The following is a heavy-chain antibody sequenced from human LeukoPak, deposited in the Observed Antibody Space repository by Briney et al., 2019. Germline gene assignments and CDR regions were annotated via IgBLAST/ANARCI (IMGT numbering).Heavy chain of an antibody. CDR3: ARHRGYYGSGSYYNSWFDP. D-gene: IGHD3-10*01. J-gene: IGHJ5*02. CDR2: IHYSGST. V-gene: IGHV4-39*07. CDR1: GGSISSSSYY. Sequence: SETLSLTCTVSGGSISSSSYYWGWIRQPPGKGLEWIGSIHYSGSTNYNPSLKSRVTISVDTSKNQFSLKLSSVTAADTAMYYCARHRGYYGSGSYYNSWFDPWGQGTLVTASS.